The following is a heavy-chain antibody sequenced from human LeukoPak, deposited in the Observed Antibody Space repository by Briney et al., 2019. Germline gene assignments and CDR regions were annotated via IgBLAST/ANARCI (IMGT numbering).Heavy chain of an antibody. Sequence: SETLSLTCTASGGSISSYYWSWIRQPPGKGLEWIGYIYYSGSTNYNPSLKSRVTISVDTSKNQFSLKLSSVTAADTAVYYCARDSSSGWYDYYYMDVWGKGTTVTVSS. CDR3: ARDSSSGWYDYYYMDV. CDR1: GGSISSYY. CDR2: IYYSGST. V-gene: IGHV4-59*01. J-gene: IGHJ6*03. D-gene: IGHD6-19*01.